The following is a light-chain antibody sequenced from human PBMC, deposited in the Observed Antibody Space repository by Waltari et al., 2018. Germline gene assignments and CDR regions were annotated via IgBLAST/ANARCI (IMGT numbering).Light chain of an antibody. CDR3: CSYAGSYAYV. V-gene: IGLV2-11*01. CDR2: DLN. Sequence: QSALTQPRSGSGSPGQSVTISCTGTSSDVGGYNYVSWYQQHPGKAPKLMINDLNKRPSGVPYRFSGSKSGNTASLTISGLQGEDEADYYCCSYAGSYAYVFGTGTKVTVL. J-gene: IGLJ1*01. CDR1: SSDVGGYNY.